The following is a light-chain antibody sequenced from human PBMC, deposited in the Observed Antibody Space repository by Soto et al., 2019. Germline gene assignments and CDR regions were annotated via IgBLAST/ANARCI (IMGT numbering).Light chain of an antibody. CDR2: EVS. V-gene: IGLV2-8*01. Sequence: QSALTQPPSASGSPGQSVTISCTGTSSDVGGYNYVSWYQQHPANAPKLMIYEVSKRPSGVPDRFAGSKSANRASLPVSGLQPEGEGDYFCSSDSGSNKSVFGTGAKLTVL. J-gene: IGLJ1*01. CDR1: SSDVGGYNY. CDR3: SSDSGSNKSV.